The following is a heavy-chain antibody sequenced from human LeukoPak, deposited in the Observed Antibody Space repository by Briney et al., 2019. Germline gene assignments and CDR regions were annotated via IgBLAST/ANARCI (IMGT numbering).Heavy chain of an antibody. CDR3: ARLKALGRYYYYMEV. D-gene: IGHD7-27*01. CDR1: GGSISSYY. J-gene: IGHJ6*03. V-gene: IGHV4-59*08. Sequence: PSETLSLTCTVSGGSISSYYWSWIRQPPGKGLEWIGYIYYSGSTNYNPSLKSRVTISVDTSKNQFSLKLSSVTAADTAVYYCARLKALGRYYYYMEVWGRGTTVTVSS. CDR2: IYYSGST.